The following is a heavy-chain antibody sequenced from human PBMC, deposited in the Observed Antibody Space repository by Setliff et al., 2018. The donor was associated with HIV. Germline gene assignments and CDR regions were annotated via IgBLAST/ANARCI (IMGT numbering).Heavy chain of an antibody. V-gene: IGHV5-51*01. Sequence: GESLKISCRASGYSFTDYWIGWVRQMPGKGLECMGIIYPGDSETKYSPSFQGQVTISVDKSFNTAHLQWSSLRASGTTMYYCARVSRNLYGHLDGFDIWGHGTMVTVSS. J-gene: IGHJ3*02. D-gene: IGHD3-10*01. CDR1: GYSFTDYW. CDR2: IYPGDSET. CDR3: ARVSRNLYGHLDGFDI.